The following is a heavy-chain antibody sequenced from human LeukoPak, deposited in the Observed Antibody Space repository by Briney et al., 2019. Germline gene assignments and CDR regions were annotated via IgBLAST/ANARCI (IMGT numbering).Heavy chain of an antibody. D-gene: IGHD2-15*01. CDR1: GGSFSGYY. CDR2: INHSGTT. CDR3: ARGYAYCSGGSCSLSWFDP. V-gene: IGHV4-34*01. J-gene: IGHJ5*02. Sequence: SETLSLTCAVYGGSFSGYYWSWIRQPPGKGLEWIGEINHSGTTNYNPSLKSRVTISVDTSKNQFSLKLTSVTAADTAVYYCARGYAYCSGGSCSLSWFDPWGQGTLVTVSS.